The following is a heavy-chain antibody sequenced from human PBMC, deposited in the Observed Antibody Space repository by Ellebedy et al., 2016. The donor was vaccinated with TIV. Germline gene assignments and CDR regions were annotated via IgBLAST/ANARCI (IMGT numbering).Heavy chain of an antibody. CDR2: IYYSVNT. Sequence: SETLSLTCTVSGGSISSYYWIWIRQPPGKGLEWIGYIYYSVNTNYNPSLKSRVTISEDTSKNQFSLKLSSVTAADTAVYYCAGSSGSSRIDYWGQGTLVTVSS. CDR3: AGSSGSSRIDY. D-gene: IGHD6-6*01. V-gene: IGHV4-59*01. J-gene: IGHJ4*02. CDR1: GGSISSYY.